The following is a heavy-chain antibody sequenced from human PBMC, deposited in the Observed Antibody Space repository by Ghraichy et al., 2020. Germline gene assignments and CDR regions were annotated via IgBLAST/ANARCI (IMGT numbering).Heavy chain of an antibody. CDR3: ARSRLLEWLLSLPTLDAFDI. D-gene: IGHD3-3*01. CDR1: GGSISSSSYY. Sequence: SETLSLTCTVSGGSISSSSYYWGWIRQPPGKGLEWIGSIYYSGSTYYNPSLKSRVTISVDTSKNQFSLKLSSVTAADTAVYYCARSRLLEWLLSLPTLDAFDIWGQGTMVTVSS. J-gene: IGHJ3*02. CDR2: IYYSGST. V-gene: IGHV4-39*01.